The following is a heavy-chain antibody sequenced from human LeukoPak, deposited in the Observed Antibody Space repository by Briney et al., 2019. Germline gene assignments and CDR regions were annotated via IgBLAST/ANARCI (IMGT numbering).Heavy chain of an antibody. D-gene: IGHD2-2*01. Sequence: PGGSLRLSCAASGFTVSSNYMSWVRQAPGKGLEWVSVIYSGGSTYYADSVKGRFTISRDNSKNTLYLQINSLRAEDTAVCYCARSLYCSSTSCPMTFDYWGQGTLVTVSS. CDR1: GFTVSSNY. V-gene: IGHV3-66*02. CDR3: ARSLYCSSTSCPMTFDY. J-gene: IGHJ4*02. CDR2: IYSGGST.